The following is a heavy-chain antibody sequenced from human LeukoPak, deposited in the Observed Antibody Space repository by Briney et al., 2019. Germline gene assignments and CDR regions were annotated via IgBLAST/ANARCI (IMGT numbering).Heavy chain of an antibody. V-gene: IGHV4-39*07. CDR3: ATGYGSGTLRDRYYYMDV. Sequence: SETLSLTCTVSSGSISTSNYYWGWVRQPPGKALEWIGNIFYSGSTYYSPSLKSRVTISLDTSKNQFSLRLSSVTAADTAVYYCATGYGSGTLRDRYYYMDVWGKGTTVTVSS. J-gene: IGHJ6*03. CDR1: SGSISTSNYY. CDR2: IFYSGST. D-gene: IGHD3-10*01.